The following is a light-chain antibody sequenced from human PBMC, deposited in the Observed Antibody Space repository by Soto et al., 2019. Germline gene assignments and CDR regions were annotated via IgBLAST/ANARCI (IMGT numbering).Light chain of an antibody. Sequence: DIVITKSPLSLPVTPGEPASISCSSSQSLLHSNGYNYLDWYLQKPGQSPQLLIYLGSNRSSGVPDRFSGSGSGTDFTLKISRVEAEDVGVYYCMQALQTPYTFGQGTRMEIK. CDR3: MQALQTPYT. J-gene: IGKJ5*01. CDR2: LGS. CDR1: QSLLHSNGYNY. V-gene: IGKV2-28*01.